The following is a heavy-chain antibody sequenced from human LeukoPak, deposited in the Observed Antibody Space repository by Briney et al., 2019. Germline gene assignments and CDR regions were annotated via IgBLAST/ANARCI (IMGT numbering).Heavy chain of an antibody. CDR1: GYSFTSYW. J-gene: IGHJ4*02. CDR2: IYPGDSDT. Sequence: AGASLMISCKGSGYSFTSYWIGWVRQMPGEGLEWMGVIYPGDSDTKYSPSFQGQVTISADKSLSTAYLQWSSLDASDTAVYYCARIIAAAPLAPDYWGQGTLVTVSS. V-gene: IGHV5-51*01. CDR3: ARIIAAAPLAPDY. D-gene: IGHD6-13*01.